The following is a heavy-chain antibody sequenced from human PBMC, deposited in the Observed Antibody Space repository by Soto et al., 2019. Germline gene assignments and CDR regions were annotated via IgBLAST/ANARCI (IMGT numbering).Heavy chain of an antibody. CDR3: ARVVGALGHWFDP. V-gene: IGHV1-18*01. CDR1: GYTFTSYG. Sequence: ASVKVSCKASGYTFTSYGISWVRQAPGQGLEWMGRISAYNGNTNHAQKLHGRVTMTTDTSTSTAYMELRSLRSDDTAVYYCARVVGALGHWFDPWGQGTLVTVSS. D-gene: IGHD1-26*01. CDR2: ISAYNGNT. J-gene: IGHJ5*02.